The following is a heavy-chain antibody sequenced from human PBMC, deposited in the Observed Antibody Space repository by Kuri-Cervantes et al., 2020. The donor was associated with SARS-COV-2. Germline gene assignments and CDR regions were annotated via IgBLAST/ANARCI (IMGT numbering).Heavy chain of an antibody. D-gene: IGHD1-1*01. CDR2: INPDGSYT. CDR3: VRDGDHWNFDY. V-gene: IGHV3-74*01. Sequence: GGSLRLSCAASGFTFSGHWIHWVRQAPGQGLVWVSRINPDGSYTNNADSVKGRFILSRDNAKNMLFLQMNSLRAEDTAVYYCVRDGDHWNFDYWGQGTLVTVSS. J-gene: IGHJ4*02. CDR1: GFTFSGHW.